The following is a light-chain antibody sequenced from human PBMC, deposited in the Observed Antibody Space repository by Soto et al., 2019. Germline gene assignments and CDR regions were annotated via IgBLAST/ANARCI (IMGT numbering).Light chain of an antibody. Sequence: EIVLTQSPATLSLSPGERATLSCRASQSVSTYLAWYQQKPGQAPRLLLYDASSRVTGIPARFSGSGSGTDFSLTISSLEPEDSAVYYCQQRSNWPPVTFGQGTKLEIK. V-gene: IGKV3-11*01. CDR2: DAS. CDR3: QQRSNWPPVT. CDR1: QSVSTY. J-gene: IGKJ2*01.